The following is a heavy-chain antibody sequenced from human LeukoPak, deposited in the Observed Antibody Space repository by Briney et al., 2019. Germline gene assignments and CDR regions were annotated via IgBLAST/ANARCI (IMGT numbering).Heavy chain of an antibody. CDR1: GFTFSSYS. CDR2: ISSSSSYI. CDR3: ARGGYSYGYDYYYYYMDV. V-gene: IGHV3-21*01. Sequence: PGGSLRLSCAASGFTFSSYSMNWVRQAPGKGLEWVSSISSSSSYIYYADSVKGRFTISRDNAKNTLYLQMNSLRAEDTAVYYCARGGYSYGYDYYYYYMDVWGKGTTVTISS. D-gene: IGHD5-18*01. J-gene: IGHJ6*03.